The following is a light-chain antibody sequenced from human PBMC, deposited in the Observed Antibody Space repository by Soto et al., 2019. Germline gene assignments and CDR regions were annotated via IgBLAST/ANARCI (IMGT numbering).Light chain of an antibody. CDR3: SSYTSSSTLV. Sequence: QSALTQPASVSGSTGLSITISCTGSSSDVGGYNYVSWYQQQPGKAPRLMIYDVSIRPSGVSNRFSGSKSGNTASLTISGLHGEGDADYYCSSYTSSSTLVFGGGTRLTV. J-gene: IGLJ2*01. CDR2: DVS. V-gene: IGLV2-14*01. CDR1: SSDVGGYNY.